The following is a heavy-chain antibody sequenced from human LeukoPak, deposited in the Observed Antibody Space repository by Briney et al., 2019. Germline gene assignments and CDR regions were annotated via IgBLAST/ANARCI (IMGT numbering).Heavy chain of an antibody. D-gene: IGHD6-19*01. J-gene: IGHJ5*02. CDR2: IKQDGSEK. Sequence: GGSLRLSCAASGFTFSSYWMSRVRQAPGKGLEWVANIKQDGSEKYYVDSVKGRFTISRDNAKNSLYLQMNSLRAEDTAVYYCAREIAVAGSGNWFDPWGQGTLVTVSS. V-gene: IGHV3-7*01. CDR3: AREIAVAGSGNWFDP. CDR1: GFTFSSYW.